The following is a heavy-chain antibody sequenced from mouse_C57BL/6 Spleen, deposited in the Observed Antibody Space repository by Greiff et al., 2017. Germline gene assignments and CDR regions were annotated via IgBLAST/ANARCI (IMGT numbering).Heavy chain of an antibody. Sequence: VQGVESGAELVKPGASVKISCKASGYAFSSYWMNWVKQRPGKGLEWIGQIYPGDGDTNYNGKFKGKATLTADKSSSTAYMQLSSLSSEDSAVYFCARGWYYGSSYGGAMDYWGQGTSVTVSS. D-gene: IGHD1-1*01. V-gene: IGHV1-80*01. CDR1: GYAFSSYW. CDR2: IYPGDGDT. CDR3: ARGWYYGSSYGGAMDY. J-gene: IGHJ4*01.